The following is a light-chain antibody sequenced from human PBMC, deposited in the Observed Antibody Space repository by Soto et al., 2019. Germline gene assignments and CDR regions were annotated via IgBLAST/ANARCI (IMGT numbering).Light chain of an antibody. CDR1: SSDVSAYDY. Sequence: QSVLTQPRSVSGSPGQSVTISCTGTSSDVSAYDYASWYQHRPGKHPKLMIYDLNKRPSGVPDRFSGSKSGNTASLTISGLQAEDEAAYYCCSYAGTYPFVVFGGGTK. V-gene: IGLV2-11*01. CDR2: DLN. J-gene: IGLJ2*01. CDR3: CSYAGTYPFVV.